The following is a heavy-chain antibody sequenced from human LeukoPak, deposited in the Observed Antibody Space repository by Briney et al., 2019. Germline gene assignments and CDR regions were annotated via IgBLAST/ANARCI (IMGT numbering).Heavy chain of an antibody. CDR2: IYSGGST. J-gene: IGHJ1*01. Sequence: GGSLRLSCAASGFTVSSNYMSWVRQAPGKGLEWVSVIYSGGSTYYADSVKGRFTISRDNSKNTLYLQMNSLRAEDTAVYYCARDTCDSSGYYYRGEYFQHWGQGTLVTVSS. D-gene: IGHD3-22*01. CDR1: GFTVSSNY. CDR3: ARDTCDSSGYYYRGEYFQH. V-gene: IGHV3-66*01.